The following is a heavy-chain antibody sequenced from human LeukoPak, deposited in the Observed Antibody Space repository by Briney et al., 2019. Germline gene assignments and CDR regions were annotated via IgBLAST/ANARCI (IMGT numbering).Heavy chain of an antibody. V-gene: IGHV3-53*04. J-gene: IGHJ4*02. CDR2: IYSGGST. CDR1: GFIVTTNY. D-gene: IGHD5-18*01. Sequence: HTGGSLRLSCAASGFIVTTNYMSWVRQAPGKGLEWVSVIYSGGSTYYADSVKGRFTISRHNSKNTLYLQMNSLRGEDTAVYYCARVRDSAMAYVDYWGQGTLVTVSS. CDR3: ARVRDSAMAYVDY.